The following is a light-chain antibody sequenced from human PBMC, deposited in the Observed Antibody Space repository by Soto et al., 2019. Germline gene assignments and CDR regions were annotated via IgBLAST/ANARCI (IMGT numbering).Light chain of an antibody. Sequence: DVHMSQSASTLSASVGDRVTITCGARQSISSRLAWYQQKTGKAPKFLVYDASTLQSGVPSRFSGSGSGTDFTLTISCLPSEDFATYYCQQYYSSPWTFGQGTKVDIK. CDR3: QQYYSSPWT. J-gene: IGKJ1*01. V-gene: IGKV1-5*01. CDR2: DAS. CDR1: QSISSR.